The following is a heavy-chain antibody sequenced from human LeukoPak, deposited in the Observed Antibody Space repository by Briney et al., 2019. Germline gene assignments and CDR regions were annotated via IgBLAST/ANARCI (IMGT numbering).Heavy chain of an antibody. CDR1: GFTFSNYW. Sequence: GGSLRLSCAASGFTFSNYWMHWVRQAPGKGLEWVSAISGSGGSTYYADSVKGRFTISRDNSKNTLYLQMNSLRAEDTAVYYCAKEGMTTVTTSGVSDYWGQGTLVTVSS. V-gene: IGHV3-23*01. CDR2: ISGSGGST. CDR3: AKEGMTTVTTSGVSDY. J-gene: IGHJ4*02. D-gene: IGHD4-17*01.